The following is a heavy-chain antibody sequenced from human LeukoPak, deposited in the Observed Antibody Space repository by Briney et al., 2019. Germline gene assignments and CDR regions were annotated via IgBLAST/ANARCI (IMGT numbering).Heavy chain of an antibody. CDR2: ISYDGSNK. CDR1: GFTFSSYG. J-gene: IGHJ4*02. V-gene: IGHV3-30*03. Sequence: GGSLRLSCAASGFTFSSYGMHWVRQAPGKGVEWVAVISYDGSNKYYADSVKGRFTISRDNSKNTLYLQMNSLRAEDTAVYYCARVQQYGSGSHPPPYWGQGTLVTVSS. CDR3: ARVQQYGSGSHPPPY. D-gene: IGHD3-10*01.